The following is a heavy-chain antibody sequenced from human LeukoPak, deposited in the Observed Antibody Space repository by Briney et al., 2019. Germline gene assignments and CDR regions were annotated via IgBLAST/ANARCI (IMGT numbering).Heavy chain of an antibody. J-gene: IGHJ4*02. CDR3: ARDKGSGSYYPTFDY. Sequence: ASVKVSCKASGYTFTSYGISWVRQAPGQGLEWMGWISAYNGNTNYAQKLQGRVTMTTDTSTSTAYMELRSLRSDDTAVYYCARDKGSGSYYPTFDYWGQGTLVTVSS. D-gene: IGHD3-10*01. CDR1: GYTFTSYG. CDR2: ISAYNGNT. V-gene: IGHV1-18*01.